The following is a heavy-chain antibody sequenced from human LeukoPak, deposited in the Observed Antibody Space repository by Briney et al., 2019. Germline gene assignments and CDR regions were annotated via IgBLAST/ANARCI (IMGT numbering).Heavy chain of an antibody. CDR3: ARGEYSSSAWFDP. D-gene: IGHD6-6*01. CDR1: GGSISSYY. V-gene: IGHV4-59*12. Sequence: PSETLSLTCTVSGGSISSYYWSWIRQPPGKGLEWIGYIYYSGSTNYNPSLKSRVTISVDTSKNQFSLKLSSVTAADTAVYYCARGEYSSSAWFDPWGQGTLVTVSS. CDR2: IYYSGST. J-gene: IGHJ5*02.